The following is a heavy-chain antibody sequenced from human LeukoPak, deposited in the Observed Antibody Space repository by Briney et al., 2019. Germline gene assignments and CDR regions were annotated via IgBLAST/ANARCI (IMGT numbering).Heavy chain of an antibody. J-gene: IGHJ4*02. CDR1: GGSIRTYY. D-gene: IGHD3-10*01. V-gene: IGHV4-59*12. CDR3: ARDRDYYKSGSHASTLDY. CDR2: ISYSGRT. Sequence: PSETLSLTCTVSGGSIRTYYWSWIRQPPGKGLEWIGYISYSGRTNYKPSLNSRVTISADTSKNQFSLKLSSVTAADTAVYYCARDRDYYKSGSHASTLDYWGQGSLVTVSS.